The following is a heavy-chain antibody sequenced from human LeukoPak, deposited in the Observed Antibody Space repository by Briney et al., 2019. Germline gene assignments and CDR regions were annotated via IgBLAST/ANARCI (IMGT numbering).Heavy chain of an antibody. CDR1: GFTLSSYE. V-gene: IGHV3-23*01. CDR2: IDYSGDSP. J-gene: IGHJ4*02. Sequence: GGSLRLSCTGSGFTLSSYEMTWIRQAPGKGLEWVSRIDYSGDSPYYADSVKGRFTISRDNSKNTLYLQMNSLGVEDTAVYYCAKIAETSGTYGQGFDYWGQGTLVTVSS. D-gene: IGHD1-26*01. CDR3: AKIAETSGTYGQGFDY.